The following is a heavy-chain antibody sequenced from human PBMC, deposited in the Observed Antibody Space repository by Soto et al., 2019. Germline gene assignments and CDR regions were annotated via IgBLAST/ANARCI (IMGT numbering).Heavy chain of an antibody. CDR3: SRGYPPRDQLGNLPGAF. D-gene: IGHD1-1*01. CDR1: GYTFTSYY. V-gene: IGHV1-46*03. CDR2: INPSGGST. J-gene: IGHJ4*02. Sequence: ASVKVSCKVSGYTFTSYYIQWVRQAPGQGLEWMGIINPSGGSTNYTQKNQGRVTMTRDTSTSTVYMELSSLRSEDTSIYYCSRGYPPRDQLGNLPGAFWGQGTLVTVSS.